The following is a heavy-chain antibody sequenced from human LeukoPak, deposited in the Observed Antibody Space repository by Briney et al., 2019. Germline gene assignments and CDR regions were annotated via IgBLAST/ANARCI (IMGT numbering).Heavy chain of an antibody. CDR3: ARKPAAAEGWFDP. CDR2: IYYSGST. J-gene: IGHJ5*02. Sequence: SETLSLTCTVSGGSISSYYWSWIRQPPGKGLEWIGYIYYSGSTNYNPSLKSRVTISVDTSKNQFSLKLSSVTAADTAVYYCARKPAAAEGWFDPWGQGTLVTVSS. D-gene: IGHD6-13*01. V-gene: IGHV4-59*01. CDR1: GGSISSYY.